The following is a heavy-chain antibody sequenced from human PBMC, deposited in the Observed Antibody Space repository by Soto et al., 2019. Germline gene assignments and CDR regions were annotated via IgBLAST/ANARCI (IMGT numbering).Heavy chain of an antibody. V-gene: IGHV4-34*01. D-gene: IGHD2-21*01. CDR1: GGSFSGYY. CDR3: ARDKIPGLFDY. CDR2: INHSGST. Sequence: SQTLSLTCAVYGGSFSGYYWTWIRQPPGTGLEWIGEINHSGSTNYNPSLKSRVTISVDTSKNQFSLKLTSVTAADTAVYYCARDKIPGLFDYWGQGTLVTVSS. J-gene: IGHJ4*02.